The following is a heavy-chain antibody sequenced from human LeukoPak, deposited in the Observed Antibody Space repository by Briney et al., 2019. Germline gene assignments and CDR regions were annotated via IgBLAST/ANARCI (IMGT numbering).Heavy chain of an antibody. Sequence: PGGSLRLSCAASGFTFSSYAMSWVRQAPGKGLEWVSAISGSGGSTYYADSVKGRFTISRDNAKNSLYLQMNSLRAEDTAVYYCARGNWGYSYGYSDYWGQGTLVTVSS. J-gene: IGHJ4*02. CDR1: GFTFSSYA. CDR2: ISGSGGST. V-gene: IGHV3-23*01. CDR3: ARGNWGYSYGYSDY. D-gene: IGHD5-18*01.